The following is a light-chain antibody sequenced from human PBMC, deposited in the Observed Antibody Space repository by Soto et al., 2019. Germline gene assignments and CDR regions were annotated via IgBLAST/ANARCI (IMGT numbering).Light chain of an antibody. CDR1: QSVLYSSNNKNY. V-gene: IGKV4-1*01. CDR2: WAS. J-gene: IGKJ3*01. Sequence: DIVMTQSPDSLAVSLGERATINCKSSQSVLYSSNNKNYLAWYQQKPGQPPKLLIYWASTRESRVPDRFSGSGSGTDFTLTISSLQAEDVAVYYCQQYYSTPLTFGPGTRVAIK. CDR3: QQYYSTPLT.